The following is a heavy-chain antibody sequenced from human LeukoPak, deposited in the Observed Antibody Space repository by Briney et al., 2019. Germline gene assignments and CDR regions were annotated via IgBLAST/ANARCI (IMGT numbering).Heavy chain of an antibody. D-gene: IGHD3-9*01. CDR1: GYTFTNYY. CDR2: INPSGGST. V-gene: IGHV1-46*01. CDR3: ATVSDILTGYSNWFDP. J-gene: IGHJ5*02. Sequence: ASVKVSCKASGYTFTNYYMHWVRQAPGQGLEWMGIINPSGGSTNYAQKFQGRVTMTRDMSMSTVYMELSSLRSEDTAVYYCATVSDILTGYSNWFDPWGQGTLVTVSS.